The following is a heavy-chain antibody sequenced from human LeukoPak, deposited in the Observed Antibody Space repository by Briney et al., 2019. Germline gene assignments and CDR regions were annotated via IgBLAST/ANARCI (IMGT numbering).Heavy chain of an antibody. CDR2: IYSTGST. Sequence: SETLFLTCDVSGGSVRSYWWGWVRQPAGKGLEWLGRIYSTGSTRFNPSLKSRLTLSIDTSTNQFSLKLTSVTAADTAVYFCARQGYTVSYYFLDYPSQGTLVTVSS. CDR1: GGSVRSYW. J-gene: IGHJ4*02. D-gene: IGHD1-26*01. CDR3: ARQGYTVSYYFLDY. V-gene: IGHV4-4*07.